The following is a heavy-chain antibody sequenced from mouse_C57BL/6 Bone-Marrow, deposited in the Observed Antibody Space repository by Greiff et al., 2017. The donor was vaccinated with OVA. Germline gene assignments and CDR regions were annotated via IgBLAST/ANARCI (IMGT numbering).Heavy chain of an antibody. D-gene: IGHD1-1*01. Sequence: EVQLVESGPGLVKPSQSLSLTCSVTGYSITSGYYWNWIRQFPGNKLGWMGFIRYDGSNNYNPTLKNRISITRDTSKNQFFLKLNSVTTEDTATYYCARVDTTVVADWYFDVWGTGTTVTVSS. CDR1: GYSITSGYY. J-gene: IGHJ1*03. CDR3: ARVDTTVVADWYFDV. CDR2: IRYDGSN. V-gene: IGHV3-6*01.